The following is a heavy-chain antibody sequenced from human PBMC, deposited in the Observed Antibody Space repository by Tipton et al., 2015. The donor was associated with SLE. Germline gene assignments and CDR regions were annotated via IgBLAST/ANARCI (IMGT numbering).Heavy chain of an antibody. CDR1: GGSITRTNFF. CDR2: VHYSGST. V-gene: IGHV4-39*07. Sequence: TLSLTCTVSGGSITRTNFFWGWIRQPPGKGLEWIASVHYSGSTYFNPSLKSRVTISVDTSKNQFSLKLSSATAADTAVYYCARAPGLDRDYYYYYMDVWGKGTTVTVSS. D-gene: IGHD3/OR15-3a*01. J-gene: IGHJ6*03. CDR3: ARAPGLDRDYYYYYMDV.